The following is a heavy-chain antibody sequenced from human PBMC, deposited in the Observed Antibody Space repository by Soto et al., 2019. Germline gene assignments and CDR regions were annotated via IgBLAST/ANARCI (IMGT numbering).Heavy chain of an antibody. Sequence: QVQLGQSGAEVKKTGASVKVSCKASGYTFTSYGISWVRQAPGQGLEWMGWISAYNGNTNYAQKLQVRVTKTTDTSTSTAYLELRSLRSDDTAVYDCAREVYGDYVLDYWGQGTLVTVSS. J-gene: IGHJ4*02. CDR3: AREVYGDYVLDY. CDR1: GYTFTSYG. CDR2: ISAYNGNT. V-gene: IGHV1-18*01. D-gene: IGHD4-17*01.